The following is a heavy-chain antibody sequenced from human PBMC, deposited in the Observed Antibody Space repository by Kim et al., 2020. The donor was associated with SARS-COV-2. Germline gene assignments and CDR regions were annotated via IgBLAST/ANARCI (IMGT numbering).Heavy chain of an antibody. CDR1: GFTFDDYA. Sequence: GGSLRLSCAASGFTFDDYAMHWVRQAPGKGLEWVSGISWNSGSIGYADSVKGRFTISRDNAKNSLYLQMNSLRAEDTALYYCAKGYGSGSHYYYGMDVWG. D-gene: IGHD3-10*01. V-gene: IGHV3-9*01. CDR3: AKGYGSGSHYYYGMDV. J-gene: IGHJ6*01. CDR2: ISWNSGSI.